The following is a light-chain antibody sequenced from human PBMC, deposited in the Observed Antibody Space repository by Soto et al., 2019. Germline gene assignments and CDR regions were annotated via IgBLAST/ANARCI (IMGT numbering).Light chain of an antibody. J-gene: IGKJ2*01. Sequence: ESVLTQSPGTLSLSPGERATLSCRASQSIANTYLAWYQQKPGQAPRLLIYGASSRATGIPDRFSGSGSGTDFPLTISRLEHEDFAVYYCQQYDTSPPYTFGQGTKLEI. CDR1: QSIANTY. CDR2: GAS. V-gene: IGKV3-20*01. CDR3: QQYDTSPPYT.